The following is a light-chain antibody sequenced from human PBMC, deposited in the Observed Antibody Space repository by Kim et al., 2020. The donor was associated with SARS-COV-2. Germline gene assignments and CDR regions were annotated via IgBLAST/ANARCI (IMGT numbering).Light chain of an antibody. V-gene: IGKV3-11*01. CDR1: QSVIRN. CDR3: QQRAS. J-gene: IGKJ5*01. Sequence: VTLSLSPGERAPLSCRASQSVIRNLAWYQQKPGQAPRLLIYGASSRATGIPARFSGTGSGTDFTLTISSLEPEDFAVYYCQQRASFGQGTRLEIK. CDR2: GAS.